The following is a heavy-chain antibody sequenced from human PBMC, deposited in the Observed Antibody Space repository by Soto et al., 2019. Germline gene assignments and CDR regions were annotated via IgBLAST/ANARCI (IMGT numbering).Heavy chain of an antibody. D-gene: IGHD6-13*01. V-gene: IGHV4-4*07. CDR2: IFANGNT. CDR3: VASLAASGLNWLDP. J-gene: IGHJ5*02. CDR1: GGSITEKY. Sequence: QLQLQESGPGLVKPSETLSLTCTVSGGSITEKYWNWVRQPAGKGLEWIGLIFANGNTDYNPSLKSRVTMSVDASKNQFSLKLTSMTAADTAVYYCVASLAASGLNWLDPWGQGTLVTVSS.